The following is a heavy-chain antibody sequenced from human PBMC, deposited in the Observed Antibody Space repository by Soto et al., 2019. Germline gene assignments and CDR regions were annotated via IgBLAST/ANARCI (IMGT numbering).Heavy chain of an antibody. V-gene: IGHV3-30-3*01. CDR2: ISYDGSNK. J-gene: IGHJ6*02. CDR3: ARERATHFRITIFGVARYGMDV. Sequence: PGGSLRLSCAASGFTFSSYAMHWVRQAPGKGLEWVAVISYDGSNKYYADSVKGRFTISRDNSKNTLYLQMNSLRAEDTAVYYCARERATHFRITIFGVARYGMDVWGQGTTVTVSS. CDR1: GFTFSSYA. D-gene: IGHD3-3*01.